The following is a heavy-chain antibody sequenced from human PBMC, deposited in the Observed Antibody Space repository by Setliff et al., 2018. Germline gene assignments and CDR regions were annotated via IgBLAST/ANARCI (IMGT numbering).Heavy chain of an antibody. J-gene: IGHJ4*02. V-gene: IGHV3-23*01. D-gene: IGHD1-1*01. CDR3: ARTTGYRLEGDFDY. CDR2: ISGSGGST. Sequence: LRLSCAASGFTFSSYAMSWVRQAPGKGLEWVSAISGSGGSTYYADSVKGRFTVSRDNAKNSLYLQMTSLRAEDTAIYYCARTTGYRLEGDFDYWGQGTLVTVSS. CDR1: GFTFSSYA.